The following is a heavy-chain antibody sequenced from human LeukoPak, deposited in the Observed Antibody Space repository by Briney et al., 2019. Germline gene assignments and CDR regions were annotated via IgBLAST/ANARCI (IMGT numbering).Heavy chain of an antibody. CDR3: ATDLGLTMIRGVIVH. V-gene: IGHV3-15*01. D-gene: IGHD3-10*01. Sequence: GGSLRLSCAASGFTFTNAWMTWVRQAPGKGLEWVGRIKSKGDGETTDYAAPVKGRFFMSRDDAEATLYLQMNSPQADDTAVYYCATDLGLTMIRGVIVHWGQGALVTVSS. CDR2: IKSKGDGETT. J-gene: IGHJ1*01. CDR1: GFTFTNAW.